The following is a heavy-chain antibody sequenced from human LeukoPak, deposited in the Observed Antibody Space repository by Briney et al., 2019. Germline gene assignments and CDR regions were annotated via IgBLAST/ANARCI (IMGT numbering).Heavy chain of an antibody. J-gene: IGHJ3*02. Sequence: GGSLRLSCAASGFTFSTYNMNWVRQAPGKGLEWVSSISSSNTYIYYVDSVKGRFTISRDNAKNSLYPQMSSLRAEDSAVYYCARVQWSLVKDGFDIWGQGTMVTVSS. V-gene: IGHV3-21*01. CDR3: ARVQWSLVKDGFDI. D-gene: IGHD2-15*01. CDR1: GFTFSTYN. CDR2: ISSSNTYI.